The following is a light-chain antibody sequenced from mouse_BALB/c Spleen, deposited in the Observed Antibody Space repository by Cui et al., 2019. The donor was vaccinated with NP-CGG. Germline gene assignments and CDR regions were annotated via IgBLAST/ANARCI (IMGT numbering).Light chain of an antibody. CDR1: TGAVTTSNY. CDR2: GTN. J-gene: IGLJ1*01. V-gene: IGLV1*01. CDR3: ARWYSNHWV. Sequence: QAVVTQEPALTASPGGTVTLPCRSSTGAVTTSNYANWVQEKPDHLFTGLIGGTNNRAPGVPARFSGSLIGDKAALTITGAQTEDEAIYFCARWYSNHWVFGGGTKLTVL.